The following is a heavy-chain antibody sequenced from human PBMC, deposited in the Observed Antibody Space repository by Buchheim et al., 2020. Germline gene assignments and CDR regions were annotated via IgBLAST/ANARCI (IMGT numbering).Heavy chain of an antibody. CDR3: ARDCISTSCRTYYYYGMDV. J-gene: IGHJ6*02. Sequence: QVQLQESGPGLVKPSQTLSLTCTVSGGSISSGDYYWSWIRQPPGKGLEWIGYIYYSGSTYYNPSLKSRVTISVDTSRTTFSLKLSSVTAADTAVYYCARDCISTSCRTYYYYGMDVWGQGTT. D-gene: IGHD2-2*01. CDR2: IYYSGST. CDR1: GGSISSGDYY. V-gene: IGHV4-30-4*01.